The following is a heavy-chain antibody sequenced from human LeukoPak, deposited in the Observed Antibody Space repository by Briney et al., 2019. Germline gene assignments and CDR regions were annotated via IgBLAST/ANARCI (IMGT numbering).Heavy chain of an antibody. D-gene: IGHD6-19*01. CDR2: IWYDGSNK. CDR3: ARDLTYTSGWYEFDY. CDR1: GFTFSSYG. V-gene: IGHV3-33*01. J-gene: IGHJ4*02. Sequence: PGRSLRLSCAASGFTFSSYGMHWVRQAPGKGLEWVAVIWYDGSNKYYADSVKGRFTISRDNSKNTLYLQMNSLRAEHTAVYYCARDLTYTSGWYEFDYWGQGTLVTVSS.